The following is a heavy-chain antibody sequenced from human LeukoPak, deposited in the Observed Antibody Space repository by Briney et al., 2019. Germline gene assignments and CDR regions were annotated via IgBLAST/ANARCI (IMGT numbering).Heavy chain of an antibody. CDR3: ARDAYSSGWSPLGY. Sequence: GSLRLSCAASGFTFSSYAMHWVRQAPGKGLEWVAVISYDGSNKYYADSVKGRFTISRDNSKNTLYLQMNSLRAEDTAVYYCARDAYSSGWSPLGYWGQGTLVTVSS. J-gene: IGHJ4*02. CDR2: ISYDGSNK. CDR1: GFTFSSYA. V-gene: IGHV3-30*04. D-gene: IGHD6-19*01.